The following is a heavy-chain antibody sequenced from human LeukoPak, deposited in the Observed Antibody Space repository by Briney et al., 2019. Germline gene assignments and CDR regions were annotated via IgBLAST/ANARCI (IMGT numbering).Heavy chain of an antibody. J-gene: IGHJ3*02. D-gene: IGHD6-19*01. CDR1: GYTFTSYA. V-gene: IGHV7-4-1*02. CDR2: INTNTGNP. CDR3: ARDHPSSWVAGTPAFDI. Sequence: GASVKVSCKASGYTFTSYAMNWVRQAPGQGLEWMGWINTNTGNPTYAQGFTGRFVFSLDTSVSTAYLQISSLKAEDTAVYYCARDHPSSWVAGTPAFDIWGQGTMVTVSS.